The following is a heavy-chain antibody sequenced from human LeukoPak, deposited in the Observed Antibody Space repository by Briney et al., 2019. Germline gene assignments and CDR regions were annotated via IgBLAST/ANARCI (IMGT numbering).Heavy chain of an antibody. CDR1: GVSISSGGYY. D-gene: IGHD2-8*01. CDR2: IYYSGST. V-gene: IGHV4-39*07. CDR3: ARDGVGRVRDCYFDY. Sequence: PSQTLSLTCTVSGVSISSGGYYWSWIRQPPGKGLEWIGSIYYSGSTYYNPSLKSRVTISVDTSKNQFSLKLSSVTAADTAVYYCARDGVGRVRDCYFDYWGQGTLVTVSS. J-gene: IGHJ4*02.